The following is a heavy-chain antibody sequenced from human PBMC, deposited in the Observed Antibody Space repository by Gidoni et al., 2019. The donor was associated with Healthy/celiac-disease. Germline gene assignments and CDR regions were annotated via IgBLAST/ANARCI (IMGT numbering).Heavy chain of an antibody. V-gene: IGHV3-48*01. CDR1: GFTFSSYS. Sequence: EVQLVESGGGVVQPGGSLRLSGAASGFTFSSYSMNWVRQAPGKGLEWVSYISSTSNPIYYADSVKGRFTISSDNAKNSVYLQLNSLRAEDTAVYYCARPYGDYGYWGQGTLVTVTS. CDR3: ARPYGDYGY. CDR2: ISSTSNPI. J-gene: IGHJ4*02. D-gene: IGHD4-17*01.